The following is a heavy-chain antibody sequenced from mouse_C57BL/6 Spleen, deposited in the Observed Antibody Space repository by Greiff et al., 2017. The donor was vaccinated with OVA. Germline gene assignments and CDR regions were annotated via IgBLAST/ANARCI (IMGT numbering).Heavy chain of an antibody. Sequence: EVQLQQSGPELVKPGASVKISCKASGYTFTDYYMNWVKQSHGKSLAWIGDLNPNNGGTSSKQKFKGKATLTVDKSSSKAYMELRSLTSEDSAVYYCARNYYYGSSGYFDVWGTGTTVTVSS. CDR3: ARNYYYGSSGYFDV. D-gene: IGHD1-1*01. CDR2: LNPNNGGT. J-gene: IGHJ1*03. CDR1: GYTFTDYY. V-gene: IGHV1-26*01.